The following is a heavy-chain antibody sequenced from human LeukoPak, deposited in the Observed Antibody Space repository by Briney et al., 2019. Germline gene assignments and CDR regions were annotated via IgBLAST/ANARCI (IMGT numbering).Heavy chain of an antibody. CDR2: IRSKAYGGTA. V-gene: IGHV3-49*03. CDR3: SRSNFDHPLYYFDY. J-gene: IGHJ4*02. Sequence: TGGSLRLSCTASGFTFGDYAMSWFRQAPGKGLEWVNFIRSKAYGGTAEYAASVKGRFTISRDDSKSIAYLQMNSLKTEDTAVYYCSRSNFDHPLYYFDYWGQGTLVTVSS. CDR1: GFTFGDYA. D-gene: IGHD3-9*01.